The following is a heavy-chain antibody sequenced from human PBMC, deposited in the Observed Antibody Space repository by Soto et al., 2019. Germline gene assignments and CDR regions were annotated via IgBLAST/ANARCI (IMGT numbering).Heavy chain of an antibody. J-gene: IGHJ5*02. V-gene: IGHV1-3*01. CDR1: GYTFTSYA. D-gene: IGHD4-17*01. Sequence: ASVKVSCKASGYTFTSYAMHWVRQAPGQRLEWMGWINAGNGNTKYSQKFQGRVTITRDTSASTAYMELSSLRSEDTAVYYCASSPFTVTNIDPWGQGPLVTVSS. CDR2: INAGNGNT. CDR3: ASSPFTVTNIDP.